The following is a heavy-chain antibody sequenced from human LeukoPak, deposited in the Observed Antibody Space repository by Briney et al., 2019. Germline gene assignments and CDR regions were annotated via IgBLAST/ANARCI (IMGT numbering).Heavy chain of an antibody. CDR2: IYYSGST. D-gene: IGHD2-2*01. J-gene: IGHJ5*02. Sequence: PSETLSLTCTVSGGSISSGGYYWSWIRQHPGKGLEWIGYIYYSGSTYYNPSLKSRVTMSVDTSKNQFSLKLSSVTAADTAVYYCARSPAAISFGFDPWGQGTLVTVSS. CDR1: GGSISSGGYY. CDR3: ARSPAAISFGFDP. V-gene: IGHV4-31*03.